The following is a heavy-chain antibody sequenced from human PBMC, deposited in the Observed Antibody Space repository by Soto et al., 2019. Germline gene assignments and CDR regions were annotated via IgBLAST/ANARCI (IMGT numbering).Heavy chain of an antibody. CDR2: ISSSSSYI. CDR3: ARDLLVRPRYFDWPQSDGMDV. V-gene: IGHV3-21*01. J-gene: IGHJ6*02. D-gene: IGHD3-9*01. CDR1: GFTFSSYS. Sequence: GGSLRLSCAASGFTFSSYSMNWVRQAPGKGLEWVSSISSSSSYIYYADSVKGRFTISRDNAKNSLYLQMNSLRAEDTAVYYCARDLLVRPRYFDWPQSDGMDVWGQGTTVTVSS.